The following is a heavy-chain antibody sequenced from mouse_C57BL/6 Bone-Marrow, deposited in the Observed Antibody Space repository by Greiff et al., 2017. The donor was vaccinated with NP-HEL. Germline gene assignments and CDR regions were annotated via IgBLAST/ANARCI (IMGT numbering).Heavy chain of an antibody. V-gene: IGHV1-26*01. D-gene: IGHD2-1*01. CDR2: INPNNGGT. CDR3: ARWGGKGAMDY. J-gene: IGHJ4*01. Sequence: EVQLQQSGPELVKPGASVKISCKASGYTFTDYYMNWVKQSHGKSLEWIGDINPNNGGTSYNQKFKGKATLTVDKSSSTAYMELRSLTSEDSAVYYCARWGGKGAMDYWGQGTSVTVSS. CDR1: GYTFTDYY.